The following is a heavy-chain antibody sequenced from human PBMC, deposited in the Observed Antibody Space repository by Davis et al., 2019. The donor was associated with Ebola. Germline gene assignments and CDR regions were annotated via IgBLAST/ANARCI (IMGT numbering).Heavy chain of an antibody. CDR3: ARRLLTTSGVAENWFDA. J-gene: IGHJ5*02. Sequence: PGGSLRLSCKGSGYSFTSYWIGWVRQMPGKGLEWMGIIYPGDSETRYSPSFQGQVTISADTSISTVYLQWSSLKAADTGMYYCARRLLTTSGVAENWFDAWGQGTLVTVSS. V-gene: IGHV5-51*01. CDR2: IYPGDSET. CDR1: GYSFTSYW. D-gene: IGHD3-3*01.